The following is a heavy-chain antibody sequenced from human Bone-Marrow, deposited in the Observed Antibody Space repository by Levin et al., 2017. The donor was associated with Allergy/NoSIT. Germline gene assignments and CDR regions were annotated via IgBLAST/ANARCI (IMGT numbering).Heavy chain of an antibody. D-gene: IGHD1-26*01. CDR3: ARDFFEKGA. CDR1: EFTFSNYA. J-gene: IGHJ5*02. CDR2: IGVSGGDT. Sequence: GESLKISCVDSEFTFSNYAMGWARQAPGKGLEWVSDIGVSGGDTHYADSVKGRFTISRDNSKNTMYLQMNSLRAEDTAIYYCARDFFEKGAWGQGILVTVSS. V-gene: IGHV3-23*01.